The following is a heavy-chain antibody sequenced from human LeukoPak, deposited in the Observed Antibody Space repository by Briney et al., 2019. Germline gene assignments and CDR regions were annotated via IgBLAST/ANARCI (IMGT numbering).Heavy chain of an antibody. J-gene: IGHJ4*02. V-gene: IGHV3-23*01. CDR3: HLCFGDPLLSY. CDR2: INGSGGNT. Sequence: PGGSLRLSCAASGFPFSSYALNWVRQAPGKGLEWLSVINGSGGNTYYADSVKGRFTISRDTSKNTLYLQVNSLRVEDTAVYYCHLCFGDPLLSYWGQGTLVTVSS. CDR1: GFPFSSYA. D-gene: IGHD3-10*01.